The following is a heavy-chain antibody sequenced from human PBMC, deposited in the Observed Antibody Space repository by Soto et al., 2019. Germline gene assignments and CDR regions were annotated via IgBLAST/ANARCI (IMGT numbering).Heavy chain of an antibody. CDR3: ARGGRYCSGGSCYSPYYMDV. Sequence: GGSLRLSCAASGFTFSNYVMSWVRQAPGKGLEWVSVIYSGGSTYYADSVKGRFTISRHNSKNTLYLQMNSLRAEDTAVYYCARGGRYCSGGSCYSPYYMDVWGKGTTVTVSS. D-gene: IGHD2-15*01. V-gene: IGHV3-53*04. J-gene: IGHJ6*03. CDR1: GFTFSNYV. CDR2: IYSGGST.